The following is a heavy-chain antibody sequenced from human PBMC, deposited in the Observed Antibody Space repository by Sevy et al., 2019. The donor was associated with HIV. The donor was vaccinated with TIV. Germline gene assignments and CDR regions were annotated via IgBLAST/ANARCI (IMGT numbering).Heavy chain of an antibody. V-gene: IGHV3-9*01. Sequence: GGSLRLSCAASGFTFDDYAMHWVRQAPGKGLEWDSGISWNSGSIGYADSVKGRFTISRDNAKNSLYLQMNSLRAEDTALYYCATAYCSGGSCYPGAEYFQHWGQGTLVTVSS. D-gene: IGHD2-15*01. J-gene: IGHJ1*01. CDR3: ATAYCSGGSCYPGAEYFQH. CDR2: ISWNSGSI. CDR1: GFTFDDYA.